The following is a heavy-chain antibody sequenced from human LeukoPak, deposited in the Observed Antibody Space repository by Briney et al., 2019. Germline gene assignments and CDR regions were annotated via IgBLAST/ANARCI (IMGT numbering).Heavy chain of an antibody. J-gene: IGHJ4*02. Sequence: SETLSLTCTVSGGSISSYYWSWIRQPPGKGLEWIGYIYYSGSTNYNPSLKSRVTISVDTSKNQFSLKLSSVTAADTAVYYCARRFSSGYYWDYFDYWGQGTLVTVSS. CDR1: GGSISSYY. CDR3: ARRFSSGYYWDYFDY. CDR2: IYYSGST. D-gene: IGHD3-22*01. V-gene: IGHV4-59*08.